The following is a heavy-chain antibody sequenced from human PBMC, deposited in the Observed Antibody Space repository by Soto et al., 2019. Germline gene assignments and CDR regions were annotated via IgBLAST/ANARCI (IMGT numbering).Heavy chain of an antibody. CDR1: GFTFSSYS. V-gene: IGHV3-21*01. Sequence: EVQLVESGGGLVKPGGSLRLSCAASGFTFSSYSMNWVRQAPGKGLEWVSSISSSSSYIYYADSVKGRFTISRDNAKNSLYLQMNSLRAEDTAVYYCAAYGSWSSYYYYGMDVWGQGTTVTVSS. J-gene: IGHJ6*02. CDR3: AAYGSWSSYYYYGMDV. D-gene: IGHD3-10*01. CDR2: ISSSSSYI.